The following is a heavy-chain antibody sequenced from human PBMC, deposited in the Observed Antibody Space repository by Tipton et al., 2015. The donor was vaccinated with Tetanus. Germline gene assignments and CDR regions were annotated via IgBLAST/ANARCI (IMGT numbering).Heavy chain of an antibody. CDR2: IHYSGST. J-gene: IGHJ3*02. V-gene: IGHV4-31*03. CDR3: AREGAPRAFDI. Sequence: TLSLTCTVSGGSISSGTFYWDWLRQPPGKPLEWIGNIHYSGSTFYNPSLKSRVTISVDTSKNQFSLKLNSVTAADTAVYYCAREGAPRAFDIWGQGTMVTVSS. CDR1: GGSISSGTFY.